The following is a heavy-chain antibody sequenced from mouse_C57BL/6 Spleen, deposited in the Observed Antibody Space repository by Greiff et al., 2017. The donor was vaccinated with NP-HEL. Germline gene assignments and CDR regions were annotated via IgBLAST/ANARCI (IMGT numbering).Heavy chain of an antibody. J-gene: IGHJ4*01. Sequence: QVQLQQPGAELVMPGASVKLSCKASGYTFTSYWMHWVKQRPGQGLEWIGEIDPSDSYTNYNQKFKGKSTLTVDKSSSTAYMQLSSLTSEDSAVYYCARGGRLSMDYWGQGTSVTVSS. CDR3: ARGGRLSMDY. CDR2: IDPSDSYT. CDR1: GYTFTSYW. V-gene: IGHV1-69*01.